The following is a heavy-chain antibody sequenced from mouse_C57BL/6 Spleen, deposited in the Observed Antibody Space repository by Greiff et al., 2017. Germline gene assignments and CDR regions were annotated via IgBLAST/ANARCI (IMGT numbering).Heavy chain of an antibody. CDR2: IHPSDSDT. J-gene: IGHJ2*01. CDR3: AILIYDSSSDGY. Sequence: QVQLQQPGAELVMPGASVKVSCKASGYTFTSYWMHWVKQRPGQGLEWIGRIHPSDSDTNYNQKFKGKATLTVDKSSSTAYMQLSSLTSEDSAVYYCAILIYDSSSDGYWGQGTTLTVSS. D-gene: IGHD1-1*01. CDR1: GYTFTSYW. V-gene: IGHV1-74*01.